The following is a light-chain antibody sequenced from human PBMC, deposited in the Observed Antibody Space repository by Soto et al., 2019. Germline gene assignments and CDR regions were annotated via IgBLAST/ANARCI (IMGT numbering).Light chain of an antibody. V-gene: IGLV2-8*01. Sequence: QSVLTQPPSASGSLGQSVTIYCTGTSSDVGGYNYVSWYQQHPGKAPKLMIYEVSKRPSGVPDRFSGSKSGNTASLTVSGLQAEDEADYYCSSYGGSNTFGVFGTGTKVTVL. CDR3: SSYGGSNTFGV. CDR2: EVS. CDR1: SSDVGGYNY. J-gene: IGLJ1*01.